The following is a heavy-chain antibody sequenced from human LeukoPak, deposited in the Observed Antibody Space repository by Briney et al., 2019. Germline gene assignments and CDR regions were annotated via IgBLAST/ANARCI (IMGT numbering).Heavy chain of an antibody. D-gene: IGHD3-3*01. CDR2: IYPGDSDT. CDR3: ARLCDFWSGPYYYYYMDV. CDR1: GYSFTSYW. Sequence: GESLKISCKGSGYSFTSYWIGWVRQMPGKGLEWMGIIYPGDSDTRYSPSFQGQVTISADKSISTAYLQWSSLKASDTAMYYCARLCDFWSGPYYYYYMDVWGKGTTVTVSS. V-gene: IGHV5-51*01. J-gene: IGHJ6*03.